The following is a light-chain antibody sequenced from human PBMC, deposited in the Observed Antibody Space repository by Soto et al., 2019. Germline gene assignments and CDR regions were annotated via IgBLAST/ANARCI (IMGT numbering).Light chain of an antibody. J-gene: IGKJ4*01. CDR2: GAS. CDR3: QQYSSSPLT. CDR1: QSVRSSH. Sequence: EIVLTQSPGTLSLSPGERATLSCRASQSVRSSHLAWYQQMPGQAPRLLIYGASNRATGIPDRFSGSGSGTDFNLTISRLEPEDFAVYYCQQYSSSPLTFGGGTKVEIK. V-gene: IGKV3-20*01.